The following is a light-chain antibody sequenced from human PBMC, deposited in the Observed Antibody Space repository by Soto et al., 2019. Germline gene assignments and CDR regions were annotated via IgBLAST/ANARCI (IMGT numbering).Light chain of an antibody. V-gene: IGKV3-11*01. CDR1: QSVSSH. CDR2: DAS. J-gene: IGKJ4*01. Sequence: EIVLTQSPATLSLSPGERATLSCRASQSVSSHLGWYQHRLGQAPRLLIFDASDRATGTPARFSGSGSGTDFTLTISSLEPEDFAIYYCQQRSNWPLTFGGGTKVDIK. CDR3: QQRSNWPLT.